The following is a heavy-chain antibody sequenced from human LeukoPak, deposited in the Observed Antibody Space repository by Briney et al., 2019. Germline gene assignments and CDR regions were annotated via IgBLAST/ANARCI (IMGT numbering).Heavy chain of an antibody. CDR3: AKDTSPYYYGSGSYPY. CDR1: GFTFDDYA. CDR2: ISWNSGSI. D-gene: IGHD3-10*01. Sequence: GGSLRLSCAASGFTFDDYAMHWVRQAPGKGLEWVSGISWNSGSIGYADSVKGRFTISRDNAKNSLYLQMNSLRAEDTALYYCAKDTSPYYYGSGSYPYWGQGTLVTVSS. J-gene: IGHJ4*02. V-gene: IGHV3-9*01.